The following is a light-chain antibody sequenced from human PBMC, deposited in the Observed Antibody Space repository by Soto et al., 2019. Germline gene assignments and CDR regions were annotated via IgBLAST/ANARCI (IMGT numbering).Light chain of an antibody. CDR2: GAS. CDR1: QSVSSN. CDR3: QQYNNWPPDT. V-gene: IGKV3-15*01. Sequence: EILMTQPPATLSVSPGERATLSCRASQSVSSNLAWYQQKPGQAPRLLIYGASTRATGIPARFSGSGSGTEFTLTISSLQSEDFAVYYCQQYNNWPPDTFGQGTRLEIK. J-gene: IGKJ5*01.